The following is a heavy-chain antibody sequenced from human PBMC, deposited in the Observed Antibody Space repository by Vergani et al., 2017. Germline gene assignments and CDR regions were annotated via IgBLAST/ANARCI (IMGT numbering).Heavy chain of an antibody. Sequence: EVQLVGSGGGLVKPGGSLRLSCAASGFTFSSYSMIWVRQAPGQGLEWVSSISSSSSYIDYADSVKGRFTISRDNGKNSLYLQMNSLRAADTAVYYCARGGITSYDILTGYLPHAFDFWGQGTMVTVSS. J-gene: IGHJ3*01. CDR2: ISSSSSYI. D-gene: IGHD3-9*01. V-gene: IGHV3-21*01. CDR3: ARGGITSYDILTGYLPHAFDF. CDR1: GFTFSSYS.